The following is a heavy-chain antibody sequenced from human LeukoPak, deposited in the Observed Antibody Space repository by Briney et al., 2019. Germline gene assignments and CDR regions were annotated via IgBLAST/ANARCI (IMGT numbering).Heavy chain of an antibody. D-gene: IGHD6-13*01. CDR2: IFGYGGST. V-gene: IGHV3-23*01. CDR1: GFTFSNYA. Sequence: HSGGSLRLSCTASGFTFSNYAMSWVRQAPGKGLEWVSTIFGYGGSTYYADSVEGRFTISRDNSKNTLYLQLNSLTVEDTATYYCAKMAGYNSRFDYWGQGTLVPVAS. J-gene: IGHJ4*02. CDR3: AKMAGYNSRFDY.